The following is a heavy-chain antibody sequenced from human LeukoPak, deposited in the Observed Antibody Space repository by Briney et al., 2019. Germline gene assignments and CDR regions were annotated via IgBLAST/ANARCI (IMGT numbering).Heavy chain of an antibody. CDR3: VRDDGYYYGSGTYCRH. CDR1: GFTFRSYW. D-gene: IGHD3-10*01. Sequence: QPGGSLRLSCAASGFTFRSYWMHWVRQAPGKGLVWVSHISGDESRTTYADSVQGRFTISRDNAKNTLYLQMNSLRVEDTAVYYCVRDDGYYYGSGTYCRHWGQGTLVTVSS. J-gene: IGHJ4*02. V-gene: IGHV3-74*01. CDR2: ISGDESRT.